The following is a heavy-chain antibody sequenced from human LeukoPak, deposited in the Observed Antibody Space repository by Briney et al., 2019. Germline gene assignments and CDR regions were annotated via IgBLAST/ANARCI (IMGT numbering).Heavy chain of an antibody. CDR3: ARDKDYYDSSGYYYIDY. V-gene: IGHV1-46*01. Sequence: GASVTVSCQASGYTFTSYFMHWVRQAPGQGLEWMGIINPSGGSTSYVQRLQGRVTMPRDRSTSTVYMELSSLRSEDTAVYYCARDKDYYDSSGYYYIDYWGQGTLVTVSS. CDR1: GYTFTSYF. D-gene: IGHD3-22*01. J-gene: IGHJ4*02. CDR2: INPSGGST.